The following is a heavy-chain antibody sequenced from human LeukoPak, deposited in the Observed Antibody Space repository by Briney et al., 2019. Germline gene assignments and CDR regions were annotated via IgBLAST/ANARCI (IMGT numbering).Heavy chain of an antibody. J-gene: IGHJ4*02. CDR3: AKGPGMATVKRYLDY. Sequence: QSGGSLRLSCAASGFTFDDHAMHWVRQAPGKGLEWVSGLSWNSGSIDYADSVKGRFTISRDNAKNSLYLQMNSLRAEDTALYYCAKGPGMATVKRYLDYWGQGTLVTVSS. CDR2: LSWNSGSI. V-gene: IGHV3-9*01. CDR1: GFTFDDHA. D-gene: IGHD5-24*01.